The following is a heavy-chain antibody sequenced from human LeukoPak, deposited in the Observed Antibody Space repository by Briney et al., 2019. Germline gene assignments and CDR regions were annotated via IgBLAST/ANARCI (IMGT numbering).Heavy chain of an antibody. J-gene: IGHJ4*02. CDR3: ARDSVEWLRLPFDY. CDR2: ISSSSSYI. V-gene: IGHV3-21*01. D-gene: IGHD5-12*01. Sequence: GGSLRLSCAASGFTFSSYSMNWVRQAPGKGLEWVLSISSSSSYIYYADSVKGRFTISRDNAKNSLYLQMNSLRAEDTAVYYCARDSVEWLRLPFDYWGQGTLVTVSS. CDR1: GFTFSSYS.